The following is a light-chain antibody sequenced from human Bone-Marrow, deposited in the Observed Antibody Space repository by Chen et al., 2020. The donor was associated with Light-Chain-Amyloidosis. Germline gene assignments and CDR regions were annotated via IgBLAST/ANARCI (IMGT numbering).Light chain of an antibody. CDR3: QSADSSGTYEVI. J-gene: IGLJ2*01. CDR1: DLPTKY. Sequence: SYELTQPPSASVSPGQTARITCSGDDLPTKYAYWYQQKPGQAPVLVIHRDTERPSGISERFSGSSSGTTDTLTISGVQAEDEADYHCQSADSSGTYEVIFGGGTKLTVL. V-gene: IGLV3-25*03. CDR2: RDT.